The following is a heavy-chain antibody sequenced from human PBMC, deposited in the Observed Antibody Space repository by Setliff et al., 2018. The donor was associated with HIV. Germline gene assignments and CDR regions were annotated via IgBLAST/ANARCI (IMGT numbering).Heavy chain of an antibody. J-gene: IGHJ4*02. Sequence: GASVKVSCKASGYTFTSYDINWVRQATGQGLEWMGWMNPNSGNTGYAQKFQGRVTMTWDTSISTAYMELSSLESEDTAVYYCARARAAGGQRYYFDYWGQGTLVTVSS. V-gene: IGHV1-8*01. CDR3: ARARAAGGQRYYFDY. CDR2: MNPNSGNT. CDR1: GYTFTSYD. D-gene: IGHD2-15*01.